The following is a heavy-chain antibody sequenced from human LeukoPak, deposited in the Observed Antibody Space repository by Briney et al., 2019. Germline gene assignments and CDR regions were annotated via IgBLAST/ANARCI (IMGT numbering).Heavy chain of an antibody. CDR2: IYHSGST. CDR1: GGSISSGGYS. D-gene: IGHD1-26*01. V-gene: IGHV4-30-2*01. CDR3: ARDGSIRGYYYGMDV. Sequence: TLSLTCAVSGGSISSGGYSWSWIRQPPGKGLEWIGYIYHSGSTYYNPSLKSRVTISVDRSKNQFSLKLSSVTAADTAVYYCARDGSIRGYYYGMDVWGQGTTVTVSS. J-gene: IGHJ6*02.